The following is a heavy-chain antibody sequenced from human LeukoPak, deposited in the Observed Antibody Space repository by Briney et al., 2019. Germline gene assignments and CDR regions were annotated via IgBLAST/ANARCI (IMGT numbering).Heavy chain of an antibody. J-gene: IGHJ4*02. CDR3: ARVCHWDIDNTRGDPVDY. V-gene: IGHV1-18*01. D-gene: IGHD2-15*01. CDR2: ISTYNSNT. CDR1: GYTFTNYG. Sequence: GASVKVSCKSSGYTFTNYGITWVRQAPGQGLEWMGWISTYNSNTNYAQKFQGRVTMTTDTSTSTAYMEVRSLRSDDTAMYYCARVCHWDIDNTRGDPVDYWGQGTLVTVSS.